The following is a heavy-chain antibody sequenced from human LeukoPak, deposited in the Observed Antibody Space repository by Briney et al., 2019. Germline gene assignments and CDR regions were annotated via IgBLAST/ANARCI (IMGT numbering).Heavy chain of an antibody. CDR2: ISYDGSNK. CDR3: ARDILRYFDWLGSDYYYYGMDV. Sequence: GGSLRLSCAASGFTFSSSWMSWVRQAPGKGLEWVAVISYDGSNKYYADSVKGRFTISRDNSKNTLYLQMNSLRAEDTAVYYCARDILRYFDWLGSDYYYYGMDVWGQGTTVTVSS. CDR1: GFTFSSSW. V-gene: IGHV3-30-3*01. J-gene: IGHJ6*02. D-gene: IGHD3-9*01.